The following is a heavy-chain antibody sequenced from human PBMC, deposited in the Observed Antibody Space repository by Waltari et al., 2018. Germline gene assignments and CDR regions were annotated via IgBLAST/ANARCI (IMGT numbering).Heavy chain of an antibody. V-gene: IGHV4-38-2*01. CDR1: GYSISSGYH. J-gene: IGHJ4*02. Sequence: QVQLQETSPGLVKPSETLSLTCAVSGYSISSGYHWDWIRQPPGKGLEWIGSVYRAGNTYYNPSLKSRVTISVDTSKNQFSLKVNSVTAADTAVYYCARVDWTPDYWGQGTLVTVSS. CDR2: VYRAGNT. CDR3: ARVDWTPDY. D-gene: IGHD1-1*01.